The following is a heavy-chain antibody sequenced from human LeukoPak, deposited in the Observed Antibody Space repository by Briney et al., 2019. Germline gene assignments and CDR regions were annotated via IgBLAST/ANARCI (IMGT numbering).Heavy chain of an antibody. J-gene: IGHJ4*02. CDR2: IDYSGNT. CDR3: AREGRLTGYFGGLGFNY. Sequence: PSETLSLTFTVSGGSISSYYWSWIRQPPGKGLEWIGNIDYSGNTIYNPALKSRVTLSVDTSKNQFSLNLTSVTAADTAVYYCAREGRLTGYFGGLGFNYWGQGILVTVSS. V-gene: IGHV4-59*01. D-gene: IGHD6-19*01. CDR1: GGSISSYY.